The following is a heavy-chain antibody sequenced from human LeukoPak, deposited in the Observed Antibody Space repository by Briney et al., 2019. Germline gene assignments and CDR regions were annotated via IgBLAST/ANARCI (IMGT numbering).Heavy chain of an antibody. Sequence: GGSLRLSCAASGFTFSSYSMTWVRQAPGKGLEWVSSISSSSSYIYYADSVKGRFTISRDNSKNTLYLQMNSLRAEDTAVYYCAKDSPLGYYDSSGYLDYWGQGTLVTVSS. CDR3: AKDSPLGYYDSSGYLDY. CDR2: ISSSSSYI. D-gene: IGHD3-22*01. CDR1: GFTFSSYS. V-gene: IGHV3-21*04. J-gene: IGHJ4*02.